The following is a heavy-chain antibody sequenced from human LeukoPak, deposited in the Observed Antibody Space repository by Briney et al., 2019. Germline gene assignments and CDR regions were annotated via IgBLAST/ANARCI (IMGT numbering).Heavy chain of an antibody. CDR3: ARGWELLRGFWFDP. CDR1: GGSISSSSYY. CDR2: IYYSGST. J-gene: IGHJ5*02. Sequence: SETLSLTCTVSGGSISSSSYYWGWIRQPPGKGLEWIGSIYYSGSTYYNPSLKSRVTISVDTSKNQFSLKLSSVTAADTAVYHCARGWELLRGFWFDPWGQGTLVTVSS. V-gene: IGHV4-39*07. D-gene: IGHD1-26*01.